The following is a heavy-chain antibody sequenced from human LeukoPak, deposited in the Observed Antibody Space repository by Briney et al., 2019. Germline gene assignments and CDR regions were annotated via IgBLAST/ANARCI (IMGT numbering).Heavy chain of an antibody. J-gene: IGHJ4*02. CDR2: IYYSGST. Sequence: SETLSLTCTVSCGSLSRYYWSWIRQPPGKGLEWIGYIYYSGSTRYNPSLKSRVTISVDTSRNQFSLKLSSVTAADTAVYYWARAGGAGPRFDYWGEGALVTDSS. V-gene: IGHV4-59*01. CDR1: CGSLSRYY. D-gene: IGHD3-16*01. CDR3: ARAGGAGPRFDY.